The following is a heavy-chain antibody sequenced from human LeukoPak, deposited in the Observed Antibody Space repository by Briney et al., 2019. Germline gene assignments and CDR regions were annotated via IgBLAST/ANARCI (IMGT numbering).Heavy chain of an antibody. D-gene: IGHD3-3*01. V-gene: IGHV4-61*02. Sequence: SQTLSLTCTVSGGSISSGSYYWSWIRQPAGKGLEWIGRIYTSGSTNYNPSLKSRVTISVDTSKNRFSLKLSSVTAADTAVYYCARDFFDFWSGYYTQSNNWFDPWGQGTLVTVSS. CDR1: GGSISSGSYY. J-gene: IGHJ5*02. CDR3: ARDFFDFWSGYYTQSNNWFDP. CDR2: IYTSGST.